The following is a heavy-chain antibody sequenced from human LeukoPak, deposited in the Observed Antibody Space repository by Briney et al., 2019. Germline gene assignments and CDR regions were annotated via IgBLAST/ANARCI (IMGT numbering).Heavy chain of an antibody. CDR2: ISGSGGST. J-gene: IGHJ4*02. D-gene: IGHD3-22*01. V-gene: IGHV3-23*01. Sequence: GGSLRLSCAASGFTFSIYAMSWVRQAPGKGLEWASAISGSGGSTYYADAVKGRFTISRDNSKNTLYLQMNSLRAEDTAVYYCAKDMHYYDSSGYYYVVGNFDYWGQGTLVTVSS. CDR1: GFTFSIYA. CDR3: AKDMHYYDSSGYYYVVGNFDY.